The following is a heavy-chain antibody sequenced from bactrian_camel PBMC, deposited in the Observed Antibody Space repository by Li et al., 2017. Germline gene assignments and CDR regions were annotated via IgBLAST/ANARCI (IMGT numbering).Heavy chain of an antibody. Sequence: VQLVESGGGSVQTGGSLKLSCSVSGDADNEYCLGWFRQAPGREREGVASLSSGGGDTYYRNLAKGRFTISHDGAKRMLFLQMNGLTPEDTAMYFCAAESAGSRYCQYNSWGQGTQVTVS. V-gene: IGHV3S6*01. CDR1: GDADNEYC. CDR2: LSSGGGDT. CDR3: AAESAGSRYCQYNS. D-gene: IGHD6*01. J-gene: IGHJ4*01.